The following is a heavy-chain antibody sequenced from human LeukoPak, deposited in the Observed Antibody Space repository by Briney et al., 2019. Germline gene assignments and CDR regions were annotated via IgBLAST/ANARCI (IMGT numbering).Heavy chain of an antibody. Sequence: SETLSLTCTVSGDSIVSSSSYWGWIRQPPGKGLEWIGNLYSSGSTYYNPSLKSRLTISVETSKNQFSLRLTSVTAADTAVYYCARDASFGYGGFDSWGQGTLVTVSS. CDR2: LYSSGST. CDR3: ARDASFGYGGFDS. V-gene: IGHV4-39*02. D-gene: IGHD5-18*01. J-gene: IGHJ4*02. CDR1: GDSIVSSSSY.